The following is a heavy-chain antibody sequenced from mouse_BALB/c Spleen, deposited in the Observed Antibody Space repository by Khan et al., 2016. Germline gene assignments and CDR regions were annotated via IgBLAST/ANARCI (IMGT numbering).Heavy chain of an antibody. Sequence: EVELVESGGGLVKPGGSLKLSCAASGFTFSDYYMYWVRQTPEKRLEWVATISDGGSYTYYPDSVKGRFTISRDNAKNNLYLQMSSLKSEDTAMYYCARRKWYGSSSAWFAYWGQGTLVTVSA. J-gene: IGHJ3*01. D-gene: IGHD1-1*01. CDR3: ARRKWYGSSSAWFAY. CDR2: ISDGGSYT. V-gene: IGHV5-4*02. CDR1: GFTFSDYY.